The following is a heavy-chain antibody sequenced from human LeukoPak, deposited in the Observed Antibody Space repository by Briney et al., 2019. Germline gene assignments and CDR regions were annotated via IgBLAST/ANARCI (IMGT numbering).Heavy chain of an antibody. CDR1: GYTFTGNY. Sequence: VASVKVSCKASGYTFTGNYMHWVRQAPGQGLEWMGIINPSGGSTSYAQKFQGRVTMTRDTSTSTVYMELSSLRSEDTAVYYCARESPDSSGSWYWFDPWGQGTLVTVSS. J-gene: IGHJ5*02. CDR2: INPSGGST. D-gene: IGHD3-22*01. CDR3: ARESPDSSGSWYWFDP. V-gene: IGHV1-46*01.